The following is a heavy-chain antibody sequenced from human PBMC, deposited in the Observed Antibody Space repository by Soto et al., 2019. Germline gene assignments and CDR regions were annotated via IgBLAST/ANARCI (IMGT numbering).Heavy chain of an antibody. V-gene: IGHV1-46*03. CDR3: ARDLYSTSWYVRAFDM. CDR2: INPTTTTT. CDR1: ENTFSTYS. Sequence: ASVKVSCKASENTFSTYSLHWVRQAPGQGLEWMGVINPTTTTTTDAQKFQGRVTMTRDTSTSTVFLELSSLRSGDTAVYFCARDLYSTSWYVRAFDMWG. J-gene: IGHJ3*02. D-gene: IGHD6-13*01.